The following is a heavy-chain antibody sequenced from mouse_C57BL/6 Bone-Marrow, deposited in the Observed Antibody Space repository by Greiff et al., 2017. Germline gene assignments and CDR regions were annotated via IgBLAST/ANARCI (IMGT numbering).Heavy chain of an antibody. D-gene: IGHD1-1*01. Sequence: QVQLQQSGPELVKPGASVKISCKASGYAFSSSWMNWVKQRPGKGLEWIGRIYPGDGDTNYNGKFKGKATLTADKSSSTAYMQLSSLTSEDAAVYFCARGYGSSYDYFDDWGQGTTLTVSS. CDR3: ARGYGSSYDYFDD. J-gene: IGHJ2*01. V-gene: IGHV1-82*01. CDR2: IYPGDGDT. CDR1: GYAFSSSW.